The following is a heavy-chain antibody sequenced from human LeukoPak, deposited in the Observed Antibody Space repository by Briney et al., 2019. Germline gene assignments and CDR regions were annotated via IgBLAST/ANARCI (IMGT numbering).Heavy chain of an antibody. Sequence: SETLSLTCTVSGGSISRYYWSWVRQTPGKGLEGIGYIYSSGSTNYNPSLKSRVTISVDTSKNQFSLKLSSVTAADTAVYYCARHVYGANSEYYFDYWGQGTLVTVSS. CDR2: IYSSGST. V-gene: IGHV4-59*08. J-gene: IGHJ4*02. D-gene: IGHD4-23*01. CDR1: GGSISRYY. CDR3: ARHVYGANSEYYFDY.